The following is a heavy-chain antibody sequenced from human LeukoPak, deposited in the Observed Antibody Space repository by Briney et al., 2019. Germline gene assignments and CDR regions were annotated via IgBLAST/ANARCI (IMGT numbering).Heavy chain of an antibody. Sequence: SETLSLTCTVSGGSISSSYWSWIRQPPGKRLEWIGYIYYSGTTKYNPSLKSRVAISLDTSKNQFSLKVSSVTAADTAVYYCARLINTRSGWPFDYWGQGTLVTVSS. CDR1: GGSISSSY. J-gene: IGHJ4*02. CDR3: ARLINTRSGWPFDY. V-gene: IGHV4-59*01. CDR2: IYYSGTT. D-gene: IGHD6-19*01.